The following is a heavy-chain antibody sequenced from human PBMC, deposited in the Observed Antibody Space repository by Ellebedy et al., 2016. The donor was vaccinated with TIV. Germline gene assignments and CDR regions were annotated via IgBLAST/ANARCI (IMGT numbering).Heavy chain of an antibody. CDR1: GGSVSSSSYY. Sequence: SETLSLXXTVSGGSVSSSSYYCDWIRQPPGKGLEWIGSVYSSGRTHYNPSLKSRATISVDTSKNHFSLRLSSVTAADTAVYYCASHRSGIVLVPAHYGMDVWGHGTTVTVSS. V-gene: IGHV4-39*02. D-gene: IGHD2-2*01. J-gene: IGHJ6*02. CDR2: VYSSGRT. CDR3: ASHRSGIVLVPAHYGMDV.